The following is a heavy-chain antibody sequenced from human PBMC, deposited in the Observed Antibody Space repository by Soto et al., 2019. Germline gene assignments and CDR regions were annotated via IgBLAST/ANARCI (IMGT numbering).Heavy chain of an antibody. CDR2: INAGNGNT. CDR3: ARVLRYFDWLSDYGMDV. V-gene: IGHV1-3*01. CDR1: GYTFTSYA. Sequence: ASAKVSWKAPGYTFTSYAMHWVRQAPGQRLEWMGWINAGNGNTKYSQKFQGRVTITRDTSASTAYMELSSLRSEDTAVYYCARVLRYFDWLSDYGMDVWGQGTTVTVSS. J-gene: IGHJ6*02. D-gene: IGHD3-9*01.